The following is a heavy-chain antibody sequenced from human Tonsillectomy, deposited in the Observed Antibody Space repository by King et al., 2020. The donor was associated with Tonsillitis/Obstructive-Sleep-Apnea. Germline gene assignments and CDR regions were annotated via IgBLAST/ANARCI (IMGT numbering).Heavy chain of an antibody. D-gene: IGHD3-22*01. J-gene: IGHJ4*02. CDR1: GGTFSTYA. Sequence: QLVQSGAEVKKPGSSVKVSCKASGGTFSTYAISWVRQAPGQGLEWMGGLIPILGIANYAQKFQGRVTITADKSTSIAYMEVSSLRSEDTAVYYCARDLDDSSGYYRIWGQGTLVTVSS. V-gene: IGHV1-69*10. CDR2: LIPILGIA. CDR3: ARDLDDSSGYYRI.